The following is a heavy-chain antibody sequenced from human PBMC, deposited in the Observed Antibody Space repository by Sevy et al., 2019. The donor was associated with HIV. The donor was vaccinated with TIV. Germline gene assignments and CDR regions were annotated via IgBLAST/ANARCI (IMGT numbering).Heavy chain of an antibody. CDR2: IQYDGSNK. J-gene: IGHJ4*02. Sequence: GGSLRLSCAASGFSFSSYGMHWVRQAPGKGLEWMSYIQYDGSNKDYGDSVKGRFTISRDNSKNTLYLQMNSLRVEDTAVFYCVKEGGGEGGDHWGRGTLVTVSS. V-gene: IGHV3-30*02. CDR3: VKEGGGEGGDH. D-gene: IGHD2-21*01. CDR1: GFSFSSYG.